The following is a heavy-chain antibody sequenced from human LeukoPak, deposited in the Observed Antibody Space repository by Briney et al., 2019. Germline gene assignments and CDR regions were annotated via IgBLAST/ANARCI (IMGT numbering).Heavy chain of an antibody. CDR1: GYSFTTYW. CDR3: ALGVAGRFAF. V-gene: IGHV5-51*01. CDR2: IYPGDSDT. Sequence: GESLKISCKGSGYSFTTYWIAWVRQMPGKGLEWMGSIYPGDSDTTYNPSFQGQVTILADKSISTAYLQWNSLKASDTAMYYCALGVAGRFAFWGQGTLVTVSS. J-gene: IGHJ4*02. D-gene: IGHD6-19*01.